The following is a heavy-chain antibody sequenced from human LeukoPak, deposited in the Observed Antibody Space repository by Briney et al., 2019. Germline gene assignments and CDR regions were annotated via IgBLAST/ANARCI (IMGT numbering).Heavy chain of an antibody. D-gene: IGHD3-10*01. CDR3: ARESVLLWFGEVERGYYFDY. CDR2: IWYDGSNK. CDR1: GFTFSSYG. J-gene: IGHJ4*02. Sequence: PGRSLRLSCAASGFTFSSYGMHWVRQAPGKGLEWVAVIWYDGSNKYYADSVKGRFTISRDNSKNTLHLQMNSLRAEDTAVYYCARESVLLWFGEVERGYYFDYWGQGTLVTVSS. V-gene: IGHV3-33*01.